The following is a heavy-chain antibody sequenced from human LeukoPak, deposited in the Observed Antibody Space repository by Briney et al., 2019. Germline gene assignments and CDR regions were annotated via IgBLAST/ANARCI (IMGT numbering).Heavy chain of an antibody. Sequence: TGGSLRLSCAASAFTFSSYWMHWVRQAPGKGLEWVSRIKGDESSINYADSVEGRFTISRDNAKNTVYLHLNSLRVEDTAVYYCARTIAAAGNTFDYWGQGTLVTVSS. CDR2: IKGDESSI. CDR3: ARTIAAAGNTFDY. V-gene: IGHV3-74*01. J-gene: IGHJ4*02. CDR1: AFTFSSYW. D-gene: IGHD6-13*01.